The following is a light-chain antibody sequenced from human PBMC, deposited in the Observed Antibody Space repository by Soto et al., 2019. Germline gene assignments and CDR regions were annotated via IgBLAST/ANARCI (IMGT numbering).Light chain of an antibody. V-gene: IGKV1-5*01. CDR2: DAS. CDR1: QSINSW. CDR3: QQYNSYWT. Sequence: DIQMTQSPSTLSASVGDRVTITCRASQSINSWLAWYQQKPGKAPKLLIYDASSLKSGVPSRFSGSGSGTEFTLTISSLQPDDFATYHCQQYNSYWTFGQGTKVDI. J-gene: IGKJ1*01.